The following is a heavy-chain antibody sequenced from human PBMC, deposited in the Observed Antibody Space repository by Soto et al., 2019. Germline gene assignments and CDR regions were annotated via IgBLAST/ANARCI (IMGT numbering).Heavy chain of an antibody. CDR2: IWHDGSDK. V-gene: IGHV3-33*01. CDR1: GLTFINYA. J-gene: IGHJ5*02. D-gene: IGHD6-13*01. Sequence: GGSLRLSCTGSGLTFINYALHWVRKPPGKGLEGLAGIWHDGSDKYYADSVKGRFTSSRDDSKNTVDLQINSLRVEDTAVYYCVRGRTVAGAGTGPSRWLDP. CDR3: VRGRTVAGAGTGPSRWLDP.